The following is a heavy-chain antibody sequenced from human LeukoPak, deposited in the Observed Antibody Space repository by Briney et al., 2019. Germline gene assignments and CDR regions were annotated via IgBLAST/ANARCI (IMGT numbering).Heavy chain of an antibody. J-gene: IGHJ4*02. V-gene: IGHV4-59*01. D-gene: IGHD3-10*01. Sequence: SETLSLTCTVSGGSISSYYWSWLRQPPGKGLEWIGYIYYSGSTNYNPSLKSRVTISVDTSKNQFSLKLSSVTAADTAVYYCARGAPYYGSGSYLNYWGQGTLVTVSS. CDR3: ARGAPYYGSGSYLNY. CDR1: GGSISSYY. CDR2: IYYSGST.